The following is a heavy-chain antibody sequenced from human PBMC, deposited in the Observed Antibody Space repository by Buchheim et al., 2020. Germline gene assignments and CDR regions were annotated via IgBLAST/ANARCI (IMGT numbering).Heavy chain of an antibody. J-gene: IGHJ2*01. Sequence: QVQLQESGPGLVKPSQTLSLTCTVSNASIRSDDFYWSWIRQHPGKGLEWIGYIYHSGTTYYNPSLRSRLDISMDTSKNQFSLNLDSVTAADTAIYYCATRPSDLSYWYFDLWGRGTL. D-gene: IGHD6-6*01. V-gene: IGHV4-31*03. CDR3: ATRPSDLSYWYFDL. CDR1: NASIRSDDFY. CDR2: IYHSGTT.